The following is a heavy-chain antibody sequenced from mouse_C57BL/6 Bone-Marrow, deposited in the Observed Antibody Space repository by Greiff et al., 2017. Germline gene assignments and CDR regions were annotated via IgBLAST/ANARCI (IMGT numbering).Heavy chain of an antibody. Sequence: VQLQESGAELVKPGASVKMSCKASGYTFTTYPIEWMKQNHGQSLEWIGNFYPYNGDTKYNEKFKGKATLTVEKSSNTVYLELSRLTSDDSAVYYCARSSTFFYYFDYWGQGTTLTVSS. CDR3: ARSSTFFYYFDY. CDR2: FYPYNGDT. V-gene: IGHV1-47*01. CDR1: GYTFTTYP. D-gene: IGHD5-1*01. J-gene: IGHJ2*01.